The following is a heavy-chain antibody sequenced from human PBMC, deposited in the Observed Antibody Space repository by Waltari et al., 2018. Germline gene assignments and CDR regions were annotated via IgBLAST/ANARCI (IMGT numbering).Heavy chain of an antibody. J-gene: IGHJ3*02. CDR1: GYSFTSYY. CDR2: INPSGGRT. Sequence: QVQLVQSGAEVKKPGASVKVSCKASGYSFTSYYKHWVRQAPGQGLEWMGIINPSGGRTNDAQKVKGRVTMTRDTSTSTVYMELSSLRSDDTAVYYCASGVMELRPNAFDIWGQGTMVTVSS. V-gene: IGHV1-46*01. D-gene: IGHD1-26*01. CDR3: ASGVMELRPNAFDI.